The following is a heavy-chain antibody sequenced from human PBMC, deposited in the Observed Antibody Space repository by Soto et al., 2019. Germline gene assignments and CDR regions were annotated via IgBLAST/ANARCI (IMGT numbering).Heavy chain of an antibody. CDR1: GFTFSNYA. J-gene: IGHJ4*02. Sequence: EVHLLESGGDLIQPGGSLRLSCVASGFTFSNYAIYWVRQAPGKGLEWVSGVSGGSGDTTYYTDSVRGRFTISRDNSKNTVYLHLDRLRAEDTAVYYCAVRAYSSSSYFDHWGRGTLVSVSS. CDR2: VSGGSGDTT. CDR3: AVRAYSSSSYFDH. D-gene: IGHD6-6*01. V-gene: IGHV3-23*01.